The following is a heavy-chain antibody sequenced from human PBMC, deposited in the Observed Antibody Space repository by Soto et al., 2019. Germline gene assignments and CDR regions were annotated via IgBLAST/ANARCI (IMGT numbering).Heavy chain of an antibody. V-gene: IGHV4-39*01. D-gene: IGHD2-2*01. CDR3: ARQIGYCISTSCSFDAFDI. CDR1: GGSISSGGYY. CDR2: IYYSGST. J-gene: IGHJ3*02. Sequence: SETLSLTCTVSGGSISSGGYYWSWIRQHPGKGLEWIGSIYYSGSTYYNPSLKSRVTISVDTSKNQFSLKLSSVTAADTAVYYCARQIGYCISTSCSFDAFDIWGQGTMVTVSS.